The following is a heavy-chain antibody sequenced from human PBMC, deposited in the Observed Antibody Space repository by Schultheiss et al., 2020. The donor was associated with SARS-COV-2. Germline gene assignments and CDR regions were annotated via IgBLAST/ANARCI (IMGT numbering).Heavy chain of an antibody. CDR1: GFTFSSYA. Sequence: GGSLRLSCSASGFTFSSYAMHWVRQAPGKGLEYVSAISSNGGSTYYADSVKGRFTISRDNSKNTLYLQMNSLRAEDTAVYYCAKPQYSSGWSLGGDAFDIWGQGTMVTVSS. J-gene: IGHJ3*02. V-gene: IGHV3-64*04. CDR2: ISSNGGST. D-gene: IGHD6-19*01. CDR3: AKPQYSSGWSLGGDAFDI.